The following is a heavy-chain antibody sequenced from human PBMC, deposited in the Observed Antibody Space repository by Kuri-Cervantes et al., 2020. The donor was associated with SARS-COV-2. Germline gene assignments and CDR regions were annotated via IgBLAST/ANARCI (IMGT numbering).Heavy chain of an antibody. CDR1: GFAFDDYT. CDR3: AKANSGYYYYYYGMDV. Sequence: SLKISCAASGFAFDDYTMHWVRQAPGKGLEWVSGISWNSGSIGYADSVKGRFTISRDNAKNSLYLQMNSLRAEDTAVYYCAKANSGYYYYYYGMDVWGQGTTVTVSS. J-gene: IGHJ6*02. V-gene: IGHV3-9*01. D-gene: IGHD3-22*01. CDR2: ISWNSGSI.